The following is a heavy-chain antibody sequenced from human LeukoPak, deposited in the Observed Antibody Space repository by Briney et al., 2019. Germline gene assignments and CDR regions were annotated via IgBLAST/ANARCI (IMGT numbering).Heavy chain of an antibody. CDR3: ARGDYGNQRSNNWFDP. V-gene: IGHV4-34*01. J-gene: IGHJ5*02. Sequence: ASETLSLTCAVYGESFRAYYWTWLRQPPGKGLEWLGEISHSGSTNYNSSLKRRVTISVDTSKSQFSLRLSSVTAADTAVYYCARGDYGNQRSNNWFDPWGQGTLVTVSS. CDR2: ISHSGST. CDR1: GESFRAYY. D-gene: IGHD4-11*01.